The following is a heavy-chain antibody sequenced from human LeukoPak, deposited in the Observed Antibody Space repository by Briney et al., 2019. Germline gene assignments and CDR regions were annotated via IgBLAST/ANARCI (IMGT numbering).Heavy chain of an antibody. CDR3: VRDTVRWYVFDY. CDR1: GFTFYDYD. V-gene: IGHV3-20*04. Sequence: GGSLRLSCAASGFTFYDYDMSWVRQAPGKGLEWVSGINWNGGSTGYADSVKGRFTISRDNARNSLYLQMNSLRAEDTALYYCVRDTVRWYVFDYWGQGTLVTVSS. D-gene: IGHD4-23*01. CDR2: INWNGGST. J-gene: IGHJ4*02.